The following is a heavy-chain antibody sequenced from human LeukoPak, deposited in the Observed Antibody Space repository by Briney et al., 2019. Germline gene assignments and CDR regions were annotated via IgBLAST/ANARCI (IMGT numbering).Heavy chain of an antibody. Sequence: GGSLRLSCAASGFSFSSYAMTWARQAPVKGLEWVSAISGDGTRTYYADSVRGRFTISRDNSKNTLYLEMSSLRVEDTAIYYCAKWPEGAMDYFDYWGQGTLVTVSS. CDR1: GFSFSSYA. CDR3: AKWPEGAMDYFDY. J-gene: IGHJ4*02. V-gene: IGHV3-23*01. CDR2: ISGDGTRT. D-gene: IGHD3-16*01.